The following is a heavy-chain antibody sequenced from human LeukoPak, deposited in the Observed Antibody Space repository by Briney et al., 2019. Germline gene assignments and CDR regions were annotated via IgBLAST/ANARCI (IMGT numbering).Heavy chain of an antibody. D-gene: IGHD5-12*01. CDR2: ISYDGSNE. CDR3: ARPRGAYAKRLYYFDY. CDR1: GFTFSNYG. Sequence: PGGSLRLSCAASGFTFSNYGMHWVRQAPGKGLEWVAVISYDGSNEYYADSVKGRFTISRDNSKNTLYLQMDSLRTEDTAVYYCARPRGAYAKRLYYFDYWGQGTLVTVSS. V-gene: IGHV3-30*03. J-gene: IGHJ4*02.